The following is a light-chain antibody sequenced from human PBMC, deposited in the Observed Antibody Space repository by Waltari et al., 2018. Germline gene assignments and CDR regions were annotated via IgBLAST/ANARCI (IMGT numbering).Light chain of an antibody. J-gene: IGKJ1*01. Sequence: IVMTQSPATLSVSPGERATLSCRASQSVSSNLAWYQQKPGQAPRLLIYRASTRATGIPARFSGSGSGTEFTLTISSMQSEDFAVYYCQQYNNWPPRTFGQGTKVESK. CDR2: RAS. V-gene: IGKV3-15*01. CDR1: QSVSSN. CDR3: QQYNNWPPRT.